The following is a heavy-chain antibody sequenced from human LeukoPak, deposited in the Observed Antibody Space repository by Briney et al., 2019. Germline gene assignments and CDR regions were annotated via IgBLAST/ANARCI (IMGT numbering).Heavy chain of an antibody. CDR1: GFTVSSYY. CDR2: MYSGGST. V-gene: IGHV3-66*01. D-gene: IGHD4-11*01. J-gene: IGHJ6*02. Sequence: GGSLRLSGAASGFTVSSYYMTWVRQAPGKGLEWVSVMYSGGSTYYADSVKGRVAISRDNSQNTVFLQMNSVRVEDTAVYYCARSYSNHLFGMDVWGQGTAVTVSS. CDR3: ARSYSNHLFGMDV.